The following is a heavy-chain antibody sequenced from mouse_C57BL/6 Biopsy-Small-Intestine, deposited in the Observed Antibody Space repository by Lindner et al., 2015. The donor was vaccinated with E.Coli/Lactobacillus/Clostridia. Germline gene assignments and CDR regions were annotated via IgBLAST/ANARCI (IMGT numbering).Heavy chain of an antibody. J-gene: IGHJ4*01. CDR2: INPNSGGP. Sequence: SVKVSCKASGYTFTGYYIHWVRQAPGQGLEWMGRINPNSGGPTYAQKFQGRVTMTRDTSISTAFMELSSLRSDDTAVYYCAKSLGYCSGTSCSPGFDYWGQGTLVTVSS. CDR1: GYTFTGYY. CDR3: AKSLGYCSGTSCSPGFDY. V-gene: IGHV1-64*01. D-gene: IGHD1-3*01.